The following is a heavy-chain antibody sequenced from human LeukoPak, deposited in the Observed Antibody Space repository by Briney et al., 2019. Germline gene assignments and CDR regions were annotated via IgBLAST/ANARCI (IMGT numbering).Heavy chain of an antibody. CDR2: INPSSGGT. CDR3: ARDGLYCTNGVCSSDI. V-gene: IGHV1-46*01. D-gene: IGHD2-8*01. CDR1: GYTFTSYY. J-gene: IGHJ3*02. Sequence: GASVKVSCKASGYTFTSYYMHWVRQAPGQGLEWMGIINPSSGGTGYAQKFQGRVTMTRDTSTSTVYMELTSLRSEDTAVYYCARDGLYCTNGVCSSDIWGQGTLVTVSS.